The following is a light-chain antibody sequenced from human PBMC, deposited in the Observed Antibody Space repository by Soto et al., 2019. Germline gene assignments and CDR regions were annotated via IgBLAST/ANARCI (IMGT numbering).Light chain of an antibody. V-gene: IGKV3-20*01. CDR3: QQYGSSPLFT. CDR2: GAS. CDR1: QSVSSSY. J-gene: IGKJ3*01. Sequence: EIVLTQSPGTLSLSPGERATLSCRASQSVSSSYLTWYQQKPGQAPRLLLYGASSRATGIPDRFSGSGSGTDFTLTISRLEPEDFAVYYCQQYGSSPLFTFGPWTKVDIK.